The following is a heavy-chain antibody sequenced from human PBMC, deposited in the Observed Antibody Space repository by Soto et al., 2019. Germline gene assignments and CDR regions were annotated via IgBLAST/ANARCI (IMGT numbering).Heavy chain of an antibody. CDR1: GGSISSSSYY. D-gene: IGHD2-15*01. J-gene: IGHJ1*01. CDR3: ARSIVVVVAATAPYGYFQH. Sequence: SETLSLTCTVSGGSISSSSYYWCWIRQPPGKGLEWIGSIYYSGSTYYNPSLKSRVTISVDTSKNQFSLKLSSVTAADTAVYYCARSIVVVVAATAPYGYFQHWGQGTLVTVSS. V-gene: IGHV4-39*01. CDR2: IYYSGST.